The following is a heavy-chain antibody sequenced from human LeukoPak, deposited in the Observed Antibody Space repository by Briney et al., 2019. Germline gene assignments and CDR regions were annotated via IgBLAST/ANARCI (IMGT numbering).Heavy chain of an antibody. J-gene: IGHJ4*02. V-gene: IGHV4-61*01. Sequence: PSETLSLTRTVSGGSVSSGSYYWSWIRQPPGKGLEWIGYICYSGSTNYNPSLKSRVTISVDTSKNQFSLKLSSVTAADTAVYYCARDRGSYGGFDYWGQGTLVTVSS. D-gene: IGHD3-16*01. CDR1: GGSVSSGSYY. CDR3: ARDRGSYGGFDY. CDR2: ICYSGST.